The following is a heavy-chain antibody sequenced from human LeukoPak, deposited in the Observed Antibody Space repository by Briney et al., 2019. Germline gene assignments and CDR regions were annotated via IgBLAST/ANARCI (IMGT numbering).Heavy chain of an antibody. CDR1: GYTFTSYG. J-gene: IGHJ5*02. CDR3: ARGDIVVVPAAIPHVWFDP. V-gene: IGHV1-18*01. Sequence: GASVKVSCKASGYTFTSYGISWVRQAPGQGLEWMGWISAYNGNTNYAQKLQGRVTMTTDTSTSTAYMELRSLRSDDTAVYYCARGDIVVVPAAIPHVWFDPWGQGTLVTVSS. CDR2: ISAYNGNT. D-gene: IGHD2-2*02.